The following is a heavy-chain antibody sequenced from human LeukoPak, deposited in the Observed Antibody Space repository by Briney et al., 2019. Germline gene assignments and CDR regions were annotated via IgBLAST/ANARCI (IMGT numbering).Heavy chain of an antibody. J-gene: IGHJ4*02. V-gene: IGHV1-69*13. CDR1: GGTFSSYA. CDR2: IIPIFGTA. Sequence: AVKVSCKASGGTFSSYAISWVRQAPGQGLEWMGGIIPIFGTANYAQKFQGRVTITADEATSTAYMELSSLRSEDTAVYYCARPFPGTTRGFDYWGQGTLVTVSS. D-gene: IGHD4-17*01. CDR3: ARPFPGTTRGFDY.